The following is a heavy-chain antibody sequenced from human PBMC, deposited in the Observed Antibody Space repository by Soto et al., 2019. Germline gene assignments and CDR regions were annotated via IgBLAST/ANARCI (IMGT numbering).Heavy chain of an antibody. CDR3: ARVRIAARTGAYGMDV. D-gene: IGHD6-6*01. J-gene: IGHJ6*02. CDR1: GASIYTYY. V-gene: IGHV4-59*12. CDR2: ISDGGST. Sequence: SETLSLTCNVSGASIYTYYWNWIRQSPGKGLEWIGYISDGGSTNYNPSLESRVTISVDTSKNQFSLKLSSVTAADTAVYYCARVRIAARTGAYGMDVWGQGTTVTVSS.